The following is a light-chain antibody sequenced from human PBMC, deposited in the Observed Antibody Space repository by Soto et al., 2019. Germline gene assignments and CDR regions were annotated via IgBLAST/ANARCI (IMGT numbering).Light chain of an antibody. CDR2: LGS. CDR3: MQALQSPS. J-gene: IGKJ4*01. V-gene: IGKV2-28*01. CDR1: QSLLHSSGNNY. Sequence: DIVMTQSPLSLPVTPGEPASISCRSSQSLLHSSGNNYLAWYLQKPGQSPHLLIYLGSNRASGVPDRFSGSGSGTDFTLKISRVEADDVGVYYCMQALQSPSFGGGTKVEIK.